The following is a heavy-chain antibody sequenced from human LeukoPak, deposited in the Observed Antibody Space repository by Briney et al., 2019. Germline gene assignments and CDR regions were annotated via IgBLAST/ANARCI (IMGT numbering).Heavy chain of an antibody. CDR2: ISSNGGST. V-gene: IGHV3-64D*06. Sequence: GGSLRLSCSASGFTFSSYAMHWVRQAPGKGLEYVSAISSNGGSTCYADSVKGRFTISRDNSKNTLYLQMSSLRAEDTAVYYCVKSYNWNDVPYYFDYWGQGTLVTVSS. CDR1: GFTFSSYA. J-gene: IGHJ4*02. CDR3: VKSYNWNDVPYYFDY. D-gene: IGHD1-1*01.